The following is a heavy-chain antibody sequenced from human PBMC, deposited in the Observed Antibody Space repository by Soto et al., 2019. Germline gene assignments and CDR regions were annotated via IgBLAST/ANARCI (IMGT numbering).Heavy chain of an antibody. D-gene: IGHD2-15*01. J-gene: IGHJ4*02. Sequence: ASVKVSCKASGYTFTSYAMDWVRQAPGQRLEWMGWINAGNGNTKYSQKFQGRVTITRDTSASTAYMELSSLRSEDTAVYYCAREYCTGGSCYSFFDYWGQGTLVTVSS. CDR1: GYTFTSYA. CDR2: INAGNGNT. CDR3: AREYCTGGSCYSFFDY. V-gene: IGHV1-3*01.